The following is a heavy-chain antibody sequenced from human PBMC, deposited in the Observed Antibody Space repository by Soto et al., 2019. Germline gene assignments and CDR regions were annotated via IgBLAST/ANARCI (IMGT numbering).Heavy chain of an antibody. V-gene: IGHV1-3*01. Sequence: VHLVQSGAEVKKPGASVKVSCRASGYTFTSDAMNWVRQAPGQGLEWLGWINVGTGYTTFSQKFQGRVSITRVTYASTAYMELSSLRSDDTAIYYCARAGAWGYIYDYAAFDAWGQGTKVTVSS. J-gene: IGHJ3*01. CDR1: GYTFTSDA. CDR2: INVGTGYT. D-gene: IGHD5-18*01. CDR3: ARAGAWGYIYDYAAFDA.